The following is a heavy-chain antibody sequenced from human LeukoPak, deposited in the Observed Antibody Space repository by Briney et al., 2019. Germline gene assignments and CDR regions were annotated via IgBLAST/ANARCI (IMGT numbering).Heavy chain of an antibody. CDR1: GGTFGSYA. D-gene: IGHD3-22*01. Sequence: SVKVSCKASGGTFGSYAISWVRQAPGQGLEWMGGIIPIFGTANYAHKFQGRVTITADESTSTAYMELSSLRSEDTAVYYCARKDDSSGYYWFYFDYWGQGTLVTVSS. CDR3: ARKDDSSGYYWFYFDY. CDR2: IIPIFGTA. J-gene: IGHJ4*02. V-gene: IGHV1-69*01.